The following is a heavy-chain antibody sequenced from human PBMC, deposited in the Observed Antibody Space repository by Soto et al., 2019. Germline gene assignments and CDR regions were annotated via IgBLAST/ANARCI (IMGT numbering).Heavy chain of an antibody. V-gene: IGHV4-39*01. CDR1: GGSISSSSYY. J-gene: IGHJ3*02. CDR2: IYYSGST. CDR3: AKGGSGSYSNAFDI. Sequence: SETLSLTCTVSGGSISSSSYYWGWIRQPPGKGLEWIGSIYYSGSTYYNPSLKSQVTISVDTSKNQFSLKLSSVTAADTAVYYCAKGGSGSYSNAFDIWGQGTMVTVSS. D-gene: IGHD3-10*01.